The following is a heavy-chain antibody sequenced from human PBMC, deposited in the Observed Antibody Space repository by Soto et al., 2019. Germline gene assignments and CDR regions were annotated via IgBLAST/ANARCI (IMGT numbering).Heavy chain of an antibody. Sequence: GGSLRLSCAASGFTFSSYVMHGVRQAPGKGLELVAVIWYDGSNKYYADSVKGRFTISRDNSKNTLYLQMNSLRAEDTAVYYCARDRHYYDSSGYPDYFDYWGQGTLVTVSS. CDR3: ARDRHYYDSSGYPDYFDY. V-gene: IGHV3-33*01. D-gene: IGHD3-22*01. J-gene: IGHJ4*02. CDR1: GFTFSSYV. CDR2: IWYDGSNK.